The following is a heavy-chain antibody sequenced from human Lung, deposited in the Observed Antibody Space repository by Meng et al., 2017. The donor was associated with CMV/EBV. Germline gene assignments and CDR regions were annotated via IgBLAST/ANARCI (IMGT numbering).Heavy chain of an antibody. V-gene: IGHV3-30*02. J-gene: IGHJ6*02. CDR1: GLPFSNPA. CDR3: AKGPTDFWSGYYIVS. Sequence: AASGLPFSNPAMHWVRQAPGKGLLWVALMRYDGSHEYYADSVQGRVTISRDNSMNTLYLQMNSLKTEDTAVYYCAKGPTDFWSGYYIVSXGQGXTVTVSS. D-gene: IGHD3-3*01. CDR2: MRYDGSHE.